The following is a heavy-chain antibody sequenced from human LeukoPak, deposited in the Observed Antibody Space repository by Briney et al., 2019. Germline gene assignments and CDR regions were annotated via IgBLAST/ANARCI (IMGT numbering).Heavy chain of an antibody. J-gene: IGHJ4*02. D-gene: IGHD2-15*01. CDR1: GFTVSSNY. CDR2: IYSGGST. CDR3: ASSYCSGGSCYY. Sequence: GSLILSCAASGFTVSSNYMSWVRQAPGEGLEWVSVIYSGGSTYYADSVKGRFTISRDNSKNTLYLQMNSLRAEDTAVYYCASSYCSGGSCYYWGQGTLVTVSS. V-gene: IGHV3-53*01.